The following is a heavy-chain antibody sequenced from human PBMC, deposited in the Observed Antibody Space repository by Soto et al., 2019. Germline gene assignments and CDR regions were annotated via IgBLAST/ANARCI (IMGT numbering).Heavy chain of an antibody. CDR2: ISGSGGST. V-gene: IGHV3-23*01. Sequence: GGSLRLSCAASGFTFSSYAMSWVRQAPGKGLEWVSAISGSGGSTYYADSVKGRFTISRDNSKNTLYLQMNSLRAEDTAVYYCAREYSSSWYVGSGYYYGMDVWGQGTTVTVSS. CDR3: AREYSSSWYVGSGYYYGMDV. J-gene: IGHJ6*02. CDR1: GFTFSSYA. D-gene: IGHD6-13*01.